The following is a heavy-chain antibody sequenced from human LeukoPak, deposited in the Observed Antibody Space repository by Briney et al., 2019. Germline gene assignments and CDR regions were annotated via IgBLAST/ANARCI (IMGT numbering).Heavy chain of an antibody. D-gene: IGHD3-22*01. V-gene: IGHV1-69*04. J-gene: IGHJ3*02. CDR3: ASSLRSYYYDSSGYSRTIDI. CDR2: IIPILGIA. Sequence: SVKVSCKASGGTFSSYAISWVRQAPGQGLEWMGRIIPILGIANYAQKFQGRVTITADKSTSTAYMELSSLRSEDTAVYYCASSLRSYYYDSSGYSRTIDIWGRGTMVTVSS. CDR1: GGTFSSYA.